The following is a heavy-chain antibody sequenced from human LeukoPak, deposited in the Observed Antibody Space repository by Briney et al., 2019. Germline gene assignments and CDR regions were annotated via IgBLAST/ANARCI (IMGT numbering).Heavy chain of an antibody. CDR2: IDYGGST. CDR3: ARHFGAVAGTFDY. V-gene: IGHV4-39*01. D-gene: IGHD6-19*01. Sequence: KPSETLSLTCSVSGGSISSSSYYWGWIRQPPGKGLEWIGSIDYGGSTYYNPSLKCRVTLSMDTSKNQFALKVSSLTAADTAVYYCARHFGAVAGTFDYWGQGTLVTVSS. J-gene: IGHJ4*02. CDR1: GGSISSSSYY.